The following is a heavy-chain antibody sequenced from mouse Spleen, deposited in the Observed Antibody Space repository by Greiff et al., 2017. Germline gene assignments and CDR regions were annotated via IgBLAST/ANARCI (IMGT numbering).Heavy chain of an antibody. CDR1: GYTFTSYG. D-gene: IGHD4-1*01. Sequence: VQLQQSGAELARPGASVKLSCKASGYTFTSYGISWVKQRPGQGLEWIGEIYPRSGNTYYNEKFKGKATLTADKSSSTAYMELRSLTSEDSAVYFCALTSNWPFAYWGQGTLVTVSA. CDR3: ALTSNWPFAY. CDR2: IYPRSGNT. V-gene: IGHV1-81*01. J-gene: IGHJ3*01.